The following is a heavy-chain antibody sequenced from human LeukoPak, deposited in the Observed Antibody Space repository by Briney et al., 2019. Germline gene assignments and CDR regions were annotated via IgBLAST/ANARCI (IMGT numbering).Heavy chain of an antibody. CDR1: GASIQTNF. J-gene: IGHJ4*02. CDR3: ARADLYDTSLFFDY. V-gene: IGHV4-59*01. CDR2: IHHSGNT. D-gene: IGHD3-16*01. Sequence: SETLSLTCTVSGASIQTNFWSWLRPPPGKGLEWIGYIHHSGNTNYNPSLRSRVTILIDTPTKQFSLRLNSVTAADTALYYCARADLYDTSLFFDYWGQGILVTVSS.